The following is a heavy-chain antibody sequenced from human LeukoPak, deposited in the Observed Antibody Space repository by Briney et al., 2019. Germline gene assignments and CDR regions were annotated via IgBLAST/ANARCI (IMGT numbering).Heavy chain of an antibody. D-gene: IGHD6-19*01. CDR1: GGTFSSYA. Sequence: SVKVSCKASGGTFSSYAISWVRQAPGQGLEWMGRIIPILGIANYAQKFQGRVTITADKSTSTAYMELSSLRSEDTAVYYCARDKAVAGTPVYYGMDVWGQGTTVTVSS. V-gene: IGHV1-69*04. CDR3: ARDKAVAGTPVYYGMDV. J-gene: IGHJ6*02. CDR2: IIPILGIA.